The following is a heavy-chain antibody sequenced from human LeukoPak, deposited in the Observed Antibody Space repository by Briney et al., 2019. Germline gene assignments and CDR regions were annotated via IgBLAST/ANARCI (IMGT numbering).Heavy chain of an antibody. J-gene: IGHJ4*02. CDR1: GGSISSGGYS. V-gene: IGHV4-30-2*01. Sequence: PSETLSLTCAVSGGSISSGGYSWSWIRQPPGKGLEWIGYIYHRGSTYYNPTLKSRVTTSVDRSKNQFSLKLSSVTAADTAVHYCARVVNRALYFDYWGQGTLVTVSS. CDR3: ARVVNRALYFDY. D-gene: IGHD1-14*01. CDR2: IYHRGST.